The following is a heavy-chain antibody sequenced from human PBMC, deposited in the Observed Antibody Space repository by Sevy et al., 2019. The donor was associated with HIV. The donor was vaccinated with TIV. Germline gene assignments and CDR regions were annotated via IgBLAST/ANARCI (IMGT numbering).Heavy chain of an antibody. CDR1: GGSFSGYY. CDR2: INHSGST. Sequence: SETLSLTCAVYGGSFSGYYWSWIRQPPGKGLEWIGEINHSGSTNYHPSLKSRFTISVDTSKNQFSLKLSFVTAADTAVYYCARHCSGTSCSHAFDIWGQGTMVTVSS. D-gene: IGHD2-2*01. V-gene: IGHV4-34*01. J-gene: IGHJ3*02. CDR3: ARHCSGTSCSHAFDI.